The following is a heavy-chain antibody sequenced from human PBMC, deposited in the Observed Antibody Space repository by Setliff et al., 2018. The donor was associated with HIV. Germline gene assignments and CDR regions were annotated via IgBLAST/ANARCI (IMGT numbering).Heavy chain of an antibody. CDR1: GFTFTNAW. V-gene: IGHV3-72*01. J-gene: IGHJ5*02. CDR2: TKNKDNSFTT. CDR3: AVWIREVIS. Sequence: LRLSCAASGFTFTNAWMSWVRQAPGKGLEWVGRTKNKDNSFTTEYAASVKGRFTISRDDSKNSLSLHMNSLKTEDTAVYYCAVWIREVISWGRGALVTVSS. D-gene: IGHD3-10*01.